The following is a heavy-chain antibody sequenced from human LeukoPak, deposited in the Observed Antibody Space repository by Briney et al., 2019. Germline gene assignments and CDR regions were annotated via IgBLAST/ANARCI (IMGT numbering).Heavy chain of an antibody. CDR2: INPSDDST. CDR3: ARAWRYTDWFDP. D-gene: IGHD1-14*01. J-gene: IGHJ5*02. CDR1: GYTFTSYY. V-gene: IGHV1-46*01. Sequence: ASVKVSCKASGYTFTSYYMHWLRQAPGQGLEWMGIINPSDDSTIYAQKFQGRVTVTRDTSTSTVYMELSSLRSEDTAVYYCARAWRYTDWFDPWGQGTLVTVSS.